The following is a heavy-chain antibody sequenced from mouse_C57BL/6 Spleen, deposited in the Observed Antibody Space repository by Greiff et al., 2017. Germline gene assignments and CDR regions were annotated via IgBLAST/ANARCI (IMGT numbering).Heavy chain of an antibody. V-gene: IGHV1-55*01. J-gene: IGHJ3*01. D-gene: IGHD1-1*01. Sequence: QVQLQQPGAELVKPGASVKMSCKASGYTFTSYWITWVKQRPGQGLEWIGDIYPGSGSTNYNEKFKSKATLTIDTSSSTAYMQLSSLTSEDSAVYYCARWNYGSSGFAYWGQGTLVTVSA. CDR2: IYPGSGST. CDR3: ARWNYGSSGFAY. CDR1: GYTFTSYW.